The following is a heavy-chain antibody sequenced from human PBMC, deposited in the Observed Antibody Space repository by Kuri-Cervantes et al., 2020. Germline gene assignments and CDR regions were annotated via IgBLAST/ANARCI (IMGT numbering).Heavy chain of an antibody. CDR1: GFTFSSYW. Sequence: GESLKISCAASGFTFSSYWMHWVRQAPGKGLVWVSRINSDGSSTSYADSVKGRFTISRDNAKNTLYLQMNSLRAEDTAVYYCARVRGIPYYDSSGYDAFDIWGQGTMVTVSS. V-gene: IGHV3-74*01. J-gene: IGHJ3*02. CDR3: ARVRGIPYYDSSGYDAFDI. CDR2: INSDGSST. D-gene: IGHD3-22*01.